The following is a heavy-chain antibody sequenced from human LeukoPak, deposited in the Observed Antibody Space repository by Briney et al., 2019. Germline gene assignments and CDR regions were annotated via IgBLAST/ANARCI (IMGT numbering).Heavy chain of an antibody. V-gene: IGHV3-74*01. Sequence: GGSLRLSCAASGFTFSGYWMHWVRQAPGKGLVWVSRINSDGSTTSYADSVKGRFSISRFNAKETLYLQMNSLRVEDTAVYYCARGTDDIDIWGQGTLVTVSS. CDR2: INSDGSTT. CDR1: GFTFSGYW. D-gene: IGHD3-9*01. J-gene: IGHJ3*02. CDR3: ARGTDDIDI.